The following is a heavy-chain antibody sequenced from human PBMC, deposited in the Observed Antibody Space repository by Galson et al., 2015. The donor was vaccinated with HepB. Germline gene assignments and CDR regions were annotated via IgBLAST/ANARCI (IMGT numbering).Heavy chain of an antibody. CDR2: ISNSGYSI. Sequence: SLRLSCAASGFTFSSYTMSWVRQAPGKGLEWVSSISNSGYSIYYADPVKGRFTISRDNSKNTLYLQINSLRAEDTAVYFRAQDSGKGRPWTTRFDPWGQGTLVTVSS. D-gene: IGHD4-17*01. CDR3: AQDSGKGRPWTTRFDP. V-gene: IGHV3-23*01. CDR1: GFTFSSYT. J-gene: IGHJ5*02.